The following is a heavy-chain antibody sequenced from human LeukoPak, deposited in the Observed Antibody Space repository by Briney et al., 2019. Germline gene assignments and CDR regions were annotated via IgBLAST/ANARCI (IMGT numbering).Heavy chain of an antibody. J-gene: IGHJ5*02. V-gene: IGHV4-39*07. Sequence: SETLSLTCTVSGGSISSTSSYWGWIRQPPGKGLEWIATIYYSGSTNYNPSLKSRVTISVDTSKNQFSLKLSSVTAADTAVYYCARVEQLLWFGELLEPWFDPWGQGTLVTVSS. D-gene: IGHD3-10*01. CDR3: ARVEQLLWFGELLEPWFDP. CDR1: GGSISSTSSY. CDR2: IYYSGST.